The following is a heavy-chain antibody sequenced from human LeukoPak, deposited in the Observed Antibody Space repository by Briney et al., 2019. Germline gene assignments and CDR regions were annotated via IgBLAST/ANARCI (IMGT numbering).Heavy chain of an antibody. Sequence: GGSLRLSCAASGFTFGTYSMDWVRQTPGKRLECVSSISSTGTYIYYADSVKGRFTISRDNAKNSLYLQMNSLRVEDTAVYYCAREPTVMILWGQGTLVTVSS. CDR3: AREPTVMIL. V-gene: IGHV3-21*01. D-gene: IGHD4-11*01. CDR1: GFTFGTYS. CDR2: ISSTGTYI. J-gene: IGHJ4*02.